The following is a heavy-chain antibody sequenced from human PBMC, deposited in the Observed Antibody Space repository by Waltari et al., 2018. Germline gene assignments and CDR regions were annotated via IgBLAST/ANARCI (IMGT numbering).Heavy chain of an antibody. CDR3: ARDLDGETPFDY. CDR2: IWYDGSNK. D-gene: IGHD4-17*01. J-gene: IGHJ4*02. V-gene: IGHV3-33*01. Sequence: QVQLVESGGGVVQPGRSLRLSCAASGFTFSSYGMHWVRQAPGKGLEWVAVIWYDGSNKYYADSVKGRFTISRDNSKNTLYLQMNSLRAEDTAVYYCARDLDGETPFDYWGQGTLVTVSS. CDR1: GFTFSSYG.